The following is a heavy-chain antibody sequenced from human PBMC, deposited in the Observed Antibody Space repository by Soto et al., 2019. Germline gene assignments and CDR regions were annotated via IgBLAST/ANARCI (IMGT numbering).Heavy chain of an antibody. CDR1: GFTFSDYA. J-gene: IGHJ4*02. V-gene: IGHV3-23*01. Sequence: EVVLLQSGGDLVQPGGSLRLSCAASGFTFSDYAMTWVRQAPGKGLEWVSDISDGDGDTHYVDSVRGRFVISRDNSKNTLFLEMNSLRAEDAAVYYCAKGRTYFDFWGQGSLVTVSS. CDR2: ISDGDGDT. CDR3: AKGRTYFDF.